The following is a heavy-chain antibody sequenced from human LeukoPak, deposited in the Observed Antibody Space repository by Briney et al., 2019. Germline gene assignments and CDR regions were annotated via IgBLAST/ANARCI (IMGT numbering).Heavy chain of an antibody. V-gene: IGHV1-18*01. D-gene: IGHD5-12*01. CDR2: ISAYNGNT. CDR3: ARDPGVATPFDY. J-gene: IGHJ4*02. CDR1: GYTFTSYG. Sequence: ASVKVSCKASGYTFTSYGISWVRQAPGQGLEWMGWISAYNGNTNYAQKLEGRVTMTTVTSTSTAYMELRSLRSDDTAVYYCARDPGVATPFDYWGQGTLVTVSS.